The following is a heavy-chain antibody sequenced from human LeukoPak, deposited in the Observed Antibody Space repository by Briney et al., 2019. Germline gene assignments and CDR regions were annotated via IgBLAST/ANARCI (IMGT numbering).Heavy chain of an antibody. CDR1: GYTFSSYA. CDR3: ARDQEAFDY. Sequence: RASVKVSCKASGYTFSSYAFHWVRHAPGQRLEWMGWINAGNGNTKYSQKFQGRVTVTRDTSTSTVHMELSGLRSEDTAVYYCARDQEAFDYWGQGTLVTVSS. J-gene: IGHJ4*02. V-gene: IGHV1-3*01. CDR2: INAGNGNT.